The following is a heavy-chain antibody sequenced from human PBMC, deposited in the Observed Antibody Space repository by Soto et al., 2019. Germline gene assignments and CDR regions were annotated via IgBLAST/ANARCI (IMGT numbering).Heavy chain of an antibody. J-gene: IGHJ3*02. D-gene: IGHD6-6*01. CDR3: ARVLYSSSDAFDI. CDR2: IYYSGST. V-gene: IGHV4-59*01. CDR1: GGSISSYY. Sequence: SETLSLTCTVSGGSISSYYWSWIRQPPGKGLEWIGYIYYSGSTNYNPSLKSRVTISVDTSKNQFSLKLSSVTAADTAVYYCARVLYSSSDAFDIWGQGTMVTVSS.